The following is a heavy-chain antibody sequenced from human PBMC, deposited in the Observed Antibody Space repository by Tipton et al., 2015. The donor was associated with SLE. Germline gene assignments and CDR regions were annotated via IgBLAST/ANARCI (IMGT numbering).Heavy chain of an antibody. CDR3: SGSIYDFWSGYWGDAFDI. V-gene: IGHV3-43D*04. D-gene: IGHD3-3*01. Sequence: GSLRLSCAASGFTFDDYAMHWVRQAPGKGLEWVSLISWDGGSTYYADSVKGRFTISRDNSKNSLYLQMNSLRAEDTALYYCSGSIYDFWSGYWGDAFDIWGQGTMATVSS. J-gene: IGHJ3*02. CDR1: GFTFDDYA. CDR2: ISWDGGST.